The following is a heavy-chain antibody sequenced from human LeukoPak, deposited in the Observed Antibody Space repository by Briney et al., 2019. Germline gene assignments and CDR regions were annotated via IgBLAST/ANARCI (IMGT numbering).Heavy chain of an antibody. J-gene: IGHJ4*02. D-gene: IGHD3-22*01. V-gene: IGHV1-46*01. CDR2: INPSGGDT. CDR3: ARDPGYDTSGYYYGYFDY. Sequence: GASVKVSCKASGYTFTSQYMHWVRQAPGQGLEWMGIINPSGGDTTYAQKFQGRVTMTRDMSTSTVYMELSSLRSEDTAVYYCARDPGYDTSGYYYGYFDYWGLGTLVTVSS. CDR1: GYTFTSQY.